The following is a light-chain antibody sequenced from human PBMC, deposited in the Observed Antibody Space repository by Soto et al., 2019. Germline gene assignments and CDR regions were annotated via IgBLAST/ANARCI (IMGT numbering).Light chain of an antibody. J-gene: IGKJ4*01. CDR2: KAA. CDR1: QSISTW. Sequence: DIQMTQSPSTLSASVGDRVTITCRASQSISTWLAWYQQKPGKAPKLLIYKAASLEGGVPSRFSGSGSGTECNITISSLQPDDFATYYFQQYNTYPLTCGGGTAVEIK. CDR3: QQYNTYPLT. V-gene: IGKV1-5*03.